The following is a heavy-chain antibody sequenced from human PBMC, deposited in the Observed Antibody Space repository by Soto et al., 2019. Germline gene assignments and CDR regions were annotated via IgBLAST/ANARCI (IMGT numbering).Heavy chain of an antibody. Sequence: EVQLLESGGGLIQPGGSLRLSCAASGFTFSSYAMSCVRQVPGKGLEWVSGIGGSGGSAYYAGSVKGRFTITRDNTKNTLYLQMNSLRAEDTAVYHCARHGESHWYSNLDGWGKGTTVTVSS. CDR1: GFTFSSYA. V-gene: IGHV3-23*01. J-gene: IGHJ6*03. CDR2: IGGSGGSA. CDR3: ARHGESHWYSNLDG. D-gene: IGHD4-17*01.